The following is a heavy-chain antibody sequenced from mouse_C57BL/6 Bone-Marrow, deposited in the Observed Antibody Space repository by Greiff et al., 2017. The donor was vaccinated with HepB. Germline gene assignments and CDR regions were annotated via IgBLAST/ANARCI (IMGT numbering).Heavy chain of an antibody. J-gene: IGHJ4*01. CDR3: ARWRGSSYRYYAMDY. V-gene: IGHV5-9*01. CDR1: GFTFSSYT. D-gene: IGHD1-1*01. CDR2: ISGGGGNT. Sequence: EVQGVESGGGLVKPGGSLKLSCAASGFTFSSYTMSWVRQTPEKRLEWVATISGGGGNTYYPDSVKGRFTISRDNAKNTLYLQMSSLRSGDTALYYCARWRGSSYRYYAMDYWGQGTSVTVSS.